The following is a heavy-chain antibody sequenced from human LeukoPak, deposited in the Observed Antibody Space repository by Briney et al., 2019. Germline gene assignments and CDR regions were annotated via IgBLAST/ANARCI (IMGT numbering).Heavy chain of an antibody. CDR1: GFTFSSYW. V-gene: IGHV3-74*01. CDR3: ARVMVRGVISSSYYYYYGMDV. J-gene: IGHJ6*02. CDR2: INGDGRGT. Sequence: GGSLRLSCAASGFTFSSYWMHWVGQAPGKGLMWVSRINGDGRGTNYAGSVKGRFTNPRDNAKNTLYLPMNSLRAEDTAVYYCARVMVRGVISSSYYYYYGMDVWGQGTTVTVSS. D-gene: IGHD3-10*01.